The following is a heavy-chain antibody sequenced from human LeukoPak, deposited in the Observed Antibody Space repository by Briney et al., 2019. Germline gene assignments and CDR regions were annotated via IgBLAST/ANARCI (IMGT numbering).Heavy chain of an antibody. CDR3: AKDRLAFGGQQLVDY. J-gene: IGHJ4*02. CDR1: GLTLSSYG. Sequence: GGSLRLSCAASGLTLSSYGMHWVRQAPGKGLEWVAVIWYDGSSRYYADSVKGRFTISRDNSKNMFYLQMNSLRAEDTAVYYCAKDRLAFGGQQLVDYWGQGTLVTVSS. CDR2: IWYDGSSR. V-gene: IGHV3-33*03. D-gene: IGHD6-13*01.